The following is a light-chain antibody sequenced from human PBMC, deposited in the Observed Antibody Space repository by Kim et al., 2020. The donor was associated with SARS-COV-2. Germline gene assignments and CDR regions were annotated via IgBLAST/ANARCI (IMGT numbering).Light chain of an antibody. Sequence: ALGKTVRIHCQGASLRSYYVSWYQQKPGRAPVLVIYGKNNRPSGIPERFSGSSSGNTASLTITGAQAEDEADYYCNSRDSSGNHVVFGGGTQLTVL. J-gene: IGLJ2*01. CDR1: SLRSYY. CDR3: NSRDSSGNHVV. CDR2: GKN. V-gene: IGLV3-19*01.